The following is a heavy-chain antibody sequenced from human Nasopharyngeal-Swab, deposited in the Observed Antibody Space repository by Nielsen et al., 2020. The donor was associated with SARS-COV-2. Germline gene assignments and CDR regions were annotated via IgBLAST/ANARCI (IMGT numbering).Heavy chain of an antibody. D-gene: IGHD5-18*01. CDR3: ARPRRGYSYGYFDY. CDR1: GYTFTGYY. Sequence: ASVKVSCRASGYTFTGYYMHWVRQAPGQGLEWMGRINPNSGGTKYEQKFQGRVTMTRDTSISTDYMELSRLRSDDTAVYYCARPRRGYSYGYFDYWGQGTLVTVSS. J-gene: IGHJ4*02. V-gene: IGHV1-2*06. CDR2: INPNSGGT.